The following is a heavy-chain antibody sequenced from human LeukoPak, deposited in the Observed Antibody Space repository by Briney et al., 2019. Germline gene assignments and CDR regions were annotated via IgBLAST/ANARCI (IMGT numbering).Heavy chain of an antibody. D-gene: IGHD3-10*01. Sequence: PGGSLRLSCVASGFTFSEFAMNWVRQVPGKGPEWVSHIGGGGVDREYEESVKGRFTVSRDNSRNSLYLQMDSLRGEDTAIYYCAKDLFSGSGRAGNMDVWGKGTTVTVSS. J-gene: IGHJ6*03. V-gene: IGHV3-23*01. CDR3: AKDLFSGSGRAGNMDV. CDR2: IGGGGVDR. CDR1: GFTFSEFA.